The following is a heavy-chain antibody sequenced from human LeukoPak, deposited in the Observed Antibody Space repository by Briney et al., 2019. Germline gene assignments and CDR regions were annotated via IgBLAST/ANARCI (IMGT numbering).Heavy chain of an antibody. V-gene: IGHV3-7*05. J-gene: IGHJ3*02. CDR1: GFTFGNYW. CDR3: TGGFWGSAGAGALDI. D-gene: IGHD3-16*01. Sequence: GGSLRLSCEGSGFTFGNYWMSWVSQAPGKELQWVANIKKDGSEKYYVDSVKGRFTISRDNAKNSLYLQMNSLSAEDTTIYYCTGGFWGSAGAGALDIWGQGTMVTVSS. CDR2: IKKDGSEK.